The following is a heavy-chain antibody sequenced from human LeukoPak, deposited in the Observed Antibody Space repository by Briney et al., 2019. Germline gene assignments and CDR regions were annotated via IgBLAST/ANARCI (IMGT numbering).Heavy chain of an antibody. CDR2: IIPIFGTA. D-gene: IGHD3-22*01. Sequence: ASVKVSCKSSGGTFSSYAISWMRQAPGQGLEWMGGIIPIFGTANYAQKFQGRVTITTDESTSTAYMELSSLRSEDTAVYYCTREGVYSPDGSGYHRDAFDIWGQGTVVTASS. J-gene: IGHJ3*02. CDR3: TREGVYSPDGSGYHRDAFDI. CDR1: GGTFSSYA. V-gene: IGHV1-69*05.